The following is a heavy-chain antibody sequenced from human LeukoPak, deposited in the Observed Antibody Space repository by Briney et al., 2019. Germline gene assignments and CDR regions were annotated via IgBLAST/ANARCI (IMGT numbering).Heavy chain of an antibody. J-gene: IGHJ4*02. CDR3: LRDAQRPRLTPDY. CDR1: GYTFNTYG. Sequence: ASVKASCKASGYTFNTYGISWVRQAPGQGLEWMGWISTYNGDTSYVQNLQGRVTMTTDTSTSTAYMELMSLRSDDTAVYYCLRDAQRPRLTPDYWGLGTLVTVSS. CDR2: ISTYNGDT. D-gene: IGHD6-25*01. V-gene: IGHV1-18*01.